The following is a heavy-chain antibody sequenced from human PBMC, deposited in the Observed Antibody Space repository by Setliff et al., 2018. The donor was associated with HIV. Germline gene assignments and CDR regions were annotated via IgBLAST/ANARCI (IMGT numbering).Heavy chain of an antibody. CDR2: IHPSGGST. J-gene: IGHJ5*02. D-gene: IGHD2-15*01. CDR3: ARVRYCSGGSCYGGEYWFDP. V-gene: IGHV1-46*01. CDR1: GYTFTSYY. Sequence: GASVKVSCKASGYTFTSYYIHWVRQAPGQGLEWMGVIHPSGGSTSYAQSFQDRVTMTRDTSTSTVYMELSSLRSEDTAVYYCARVRYCSGGSCYGGEYWFDPWGQGTQVTV.